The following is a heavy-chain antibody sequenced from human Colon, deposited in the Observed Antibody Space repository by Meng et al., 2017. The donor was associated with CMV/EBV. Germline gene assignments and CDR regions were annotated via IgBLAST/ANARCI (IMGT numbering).Heavy chain of an antibody. Sequence: GESLKISCTASGFTFNSYALSWVRQPPGKGLQWVSAVSGSGASTYYADSVKGRFTISRDNSKNTVYLQMNSLRAEDTAVYYCTKGLQYSDFWGVDSWGQGTLVTVSS. V-gene: IGHV3-23*01. CDR1: GFTFNSYA. CDR3: TKGLQYSDFWGVDS. D-gene: IGHD3-3*01. CDR2: VSGSGAST. J-gene: IGHJ4*02.